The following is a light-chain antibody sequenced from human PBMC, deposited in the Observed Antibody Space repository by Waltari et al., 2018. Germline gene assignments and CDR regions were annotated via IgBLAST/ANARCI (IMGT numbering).Light chain of an antibody. CDR2: TNT. CDR3: QSYDSSLSVV. J-gene: IGLJ2*01. CDR1: SSNIGTDYD. V-gene: IGLV1-40*01. Sequence: QFVLTQPPSLSGAPGERVTLSCTGSSSNIGTDYDVHWYQQFPGTAPKPLIYTNTNRPSGVPDRFSGSKSGTSASLAITGLQPEDEAEYYCQSYDSSLSVVFGGGTKLTVL.